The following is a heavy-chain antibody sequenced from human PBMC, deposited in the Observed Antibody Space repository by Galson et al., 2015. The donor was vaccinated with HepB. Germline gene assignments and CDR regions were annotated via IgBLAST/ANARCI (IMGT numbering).Heavy chain of an antibody. CDR2: IYYSGST. CDR3: AREVARQGNTH. Sequence: ETLSLTCTVSGGSVSSGSYYWSWIRQPPGKGLEWIGYIYYSGSTNYNPSLKSRVTISVDTSKNQFSLKLSSVTAADTAVYYCAREVARQGNTHWGQGTLVTVSS. J-gene: IGHJ4*02. CDR1: GGSVSSGSYY. V-gene: IGHV4-61*01.